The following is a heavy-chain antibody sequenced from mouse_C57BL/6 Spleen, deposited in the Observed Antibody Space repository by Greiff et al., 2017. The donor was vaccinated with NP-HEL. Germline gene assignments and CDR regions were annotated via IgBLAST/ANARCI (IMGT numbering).Heavy chain of an antibody. CDR2: INPNNGGT. Sequence: VQLQQSGPELVKPGASVKIPCKASGYTFTDYNMDWVKQSHGKSLEWIGDINPNNGGTIYNQKFKGKATLTVDKSSSTAYMELRSLTSEDTAVDYSARSLYGSYYFDYWGQGTTLTVSS. CDR3: ARSLYGSYYFDY. V-gene: IGHV1-18*01. J-gene: IGHJ2*01. D-gene: IGHD1-1*01. CDR1: GYTFTDYN.